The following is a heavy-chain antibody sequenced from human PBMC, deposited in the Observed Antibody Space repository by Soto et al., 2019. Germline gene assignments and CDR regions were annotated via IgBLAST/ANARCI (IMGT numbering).Heavy chain of an antibody. CDR1: GGSISSSSYY. D-gene: IGHD1-26*01. J-gene: IGHJ4*02. CDR3: ARGGWEMATPNDY. CDR2: IYYSGST. Sequence: SETLSLTCTVSGGSISSSSYYWGWIRQPPGKGLEWIGSIYYSGSTYYNPSLKSRVTISVDTSKNQFSLKLSSVTAADTAVYYCARGGWEMATPNDYWGQGTLVTVSS. V-gene: IGHV4-39*01.